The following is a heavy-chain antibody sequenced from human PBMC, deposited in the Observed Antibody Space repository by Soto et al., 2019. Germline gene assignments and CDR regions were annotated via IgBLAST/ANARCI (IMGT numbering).Heavy chain of an antibody. D-gene: IGHD4-17*01. J-gene: IGHJ4*02. CDR1: GFTFSNYA. V-gene: IGHV3-30-3*01. CDR2: ISYDGSNK. CDR3: ARDLGNNYGSFAY. Sequence: LRLSCAASGFTFSNYAMNWVRQAPGKGLEWVAVISYDGSNKYYADSVKGRITISRDNSRNTLYLQMNNLRAEDTAMYYCARDLGNNYGSFAYWGQGTLVTVSS.